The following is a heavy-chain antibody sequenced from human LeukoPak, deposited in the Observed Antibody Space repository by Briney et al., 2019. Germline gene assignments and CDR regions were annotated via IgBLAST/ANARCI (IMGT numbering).Heavy chain of an antibody. CDR2: ISADWSSK. Sequence: PGGSLRLSCAASGFTFSSYWMQWVRQAPGKGLVWVSYISADWSSKTYTDPVKGRFTISRDNAKNTLDLQMNSLRAEDTAVYYCARGGWGTAIDYWAQGTLVTVSS. D-gene: IGHD1-7*01. CDR1: GFTFSSYW. V-gene: IGHV3-74*01. J-gene: IGHJ4*02. CDR3: ARGGWGTAIDY.